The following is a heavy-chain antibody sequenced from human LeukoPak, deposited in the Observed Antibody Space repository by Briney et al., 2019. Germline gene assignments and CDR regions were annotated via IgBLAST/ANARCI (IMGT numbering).Heavy chain of an antibody. CDR3: AKGRPYSSRFEYFQH. J-gene: IGHJ1*01. CDR1: GFTFSSYA. CDR2: ISGSGGST. Sequence: GGSLRLSCAASGFTFSSYAMSWVRQAPGKGLEWVSAISGSGGSTYYADPVKGRFTISRDNSKNTLYLQMNSLRAEDTAVYYCAKGRPYSSRFEYFQHWGQGTLVTVSS. D-gene: IGHD6-13*01. V-gene: IGHV3-23*01.